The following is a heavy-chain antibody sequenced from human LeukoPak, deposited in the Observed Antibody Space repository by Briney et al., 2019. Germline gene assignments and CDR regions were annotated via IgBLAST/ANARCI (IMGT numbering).Heavy chain of an antibody. J-gene: IGHJ4*02. CDR2: IQYDGSYK. D-gene: IGHD3-9*01. V-gene: IGHV3-30*02. Sequence: PGGSLRLSCAASEFTFSSYGMHWVRQAPGKGLEWVAFIQYDGSYKDYGDSVKGRFTISRDNSKNTLYLQMNSLRAEDTAVYYCARQHYDILIIDFWGQGTLVTVSS. CDR1: EFTFSSYG. CDR3: ARQHYDILIIDF.